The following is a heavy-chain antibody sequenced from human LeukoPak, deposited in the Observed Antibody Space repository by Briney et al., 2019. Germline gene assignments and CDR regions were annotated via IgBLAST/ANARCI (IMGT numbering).Heavy chain of an antibody. CDR2: ISAYNGNT. J-gene: IGHJ4*02. V-gene: IGHV1-18*01. CDR3: ARDSLVVVVRRVDY. CDR1: GYTFSNYG. Sequence: GASVKVSRTASGYTFSNYGFSWVRQAPGQGLEWMGGISAYNGNTIYAQKLQGRVTMTTATSTSTTYMELRILRSEAKDAYYRARDSLVVVVRRVDYWGQGTLVTVSS. D-gene: IGHD2-15*01.